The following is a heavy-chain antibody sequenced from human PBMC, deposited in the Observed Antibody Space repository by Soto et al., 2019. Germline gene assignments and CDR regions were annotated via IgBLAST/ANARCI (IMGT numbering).Heavy chain of an antibody. D-gene: IGHD1-1*01. CDR3: ARELTRTIDY. J-gene: IGHJ4*02. CDR1: GGSISNYF. V-gene: IGHV4-59*01. Sequence: LTCTVSGGSISNYFWSWIRQPPGKGLEWIGYVYSDGTTNYNPSLKSRVTISVDTSKNQFSLKLTSVTAADTAVYYCARELTRTIDYWGQGTLVTVSS. CDR2: VYSDGTT.